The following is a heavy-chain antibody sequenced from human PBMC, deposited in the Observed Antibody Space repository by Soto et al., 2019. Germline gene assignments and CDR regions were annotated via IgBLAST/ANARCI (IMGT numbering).Heavy chain of an antibody. CDR1: GFTFSSYS. CDR3: ARDRMVRGVPFDY. D-gene: IGHD3-10*01. J-gene: IGHJ4*02. Sequence: VGSLRLSCAASGFTFSSYSMNRVRQAPGKGLEWVSYISSSSSTIYYADSVKGRFTISRDNAKNSLYLQMNSLRDEDTAVYYCARDRMVRGVPFDYWGQGTLVTVSS. CDR2: ISSSSSTI. V-gene: IGHV3-48*02.